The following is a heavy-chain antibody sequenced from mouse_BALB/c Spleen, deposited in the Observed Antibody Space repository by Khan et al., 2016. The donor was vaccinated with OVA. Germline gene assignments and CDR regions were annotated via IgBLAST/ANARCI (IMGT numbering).Heavy chain of an antibody. D-gene: IGHD2-4*01. CDR2: IYPGDGST. V-gene: IGHV1S56*01. J-gene: IGHJ4*01. CDR1: AYTFTAYD. Sequence: VQLQESGPELVKPGALVKISCRASAYTFTAYDINWMKQRPGQGLEWIGWIYPGDGSTKYNENFRGKATLTADKSSNTAYMQLSSLTSEKSAVYFCAREGLRGVAMDYWGQGTSVSVSS. CDR3: AREGLRGVAMDY.